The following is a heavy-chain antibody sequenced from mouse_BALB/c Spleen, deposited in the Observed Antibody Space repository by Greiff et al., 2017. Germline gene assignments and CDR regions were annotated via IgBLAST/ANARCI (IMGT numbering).Heavy chain of an antibody. CDR3: ARGSGSSYWAMDY. J-gene: IGHJ4*01. Sequence: VQLQESGPGLVAPSQSLSITCTVSGFSLTSYGVHWVRQPPGKGLEWLGVIWAGGSTNYNSALMSRLSISKDNSKSQVFLKMNSLQTDDTAMYYCARGSGSSYWAMDYWGQGTSVTVSS. CDR2: IWAGGST. V-gene: IGHV2-9*02. D-gene: IGHD1-1*01. CDR1: GFSLTSYG.